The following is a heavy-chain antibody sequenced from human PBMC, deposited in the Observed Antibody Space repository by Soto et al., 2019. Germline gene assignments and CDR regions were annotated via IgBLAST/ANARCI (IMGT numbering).Heavy chain of an antibody. J-gene: IGHJ4*02. CDR1: GFTFSSYA. Sequence: GGSLRLSCAASGFTFSSYAMSWVRQAPGKGLEWVSAISGSCGSTYYADSVKGRFTISRDNSKNTLYLQMNSLRAEDTAVYYCAKDQGGYSYGLAYYFDYWGQGTLVTVSS. CDR3: AKDQGGYSYGLAYYFDY. CDR2: ISGSCGST. V-gene: IGHV3-23*01. D-gene: IGHD5-18*01.